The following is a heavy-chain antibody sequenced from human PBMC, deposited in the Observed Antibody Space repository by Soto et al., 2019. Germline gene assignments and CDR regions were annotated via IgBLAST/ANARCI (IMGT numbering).Heavy chain of an antibody. V-gene: IGHV3-30*18. D-gene: IGHD2-15*01. CDR3: AKYSQEVVVAATPEY. Sequence: QVQLVESGGGVVQPGRSLRLSCAASGFTFSSYGMHWVRQAPGKGLEWVAVISYDGSNKYYADSVKGRFTISRDNSKNTLYLQMNSLRAEDTAVYYCAKYSQEVVVAATPEYWGQGTLVTVSS. J-gene: IGHJ4*02. CDR1: GFTFSSYG. CDR2: ISYDGSNK.